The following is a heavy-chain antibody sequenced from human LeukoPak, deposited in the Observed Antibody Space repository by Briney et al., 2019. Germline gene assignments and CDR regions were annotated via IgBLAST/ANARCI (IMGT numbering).Heavy chain of an antibody. Sequence: SETLSLTRAVYGGSFSGYYWSWIRQPPGKGLEWIGEINHSGSTNYNPSLKSRVTISVDTSKNQFSLKLSSVTAADTAVYYCARLVVWIARGYSYGRKFDYWGQGTLVTVSS. D-gene: IGHD5-18*01. CDR3: ARLVVWIARGYSYGRKFDY. V-gene: IGHV4-34*01. CDR2: INHSGST. CDR1: GGSFSGYY. J-gene: IGHJ4*02.